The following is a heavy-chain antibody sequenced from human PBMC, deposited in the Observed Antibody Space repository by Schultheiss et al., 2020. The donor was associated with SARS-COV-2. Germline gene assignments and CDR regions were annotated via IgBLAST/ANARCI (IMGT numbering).Heavy chain of an antibody. Sequence: SVKVSCKASGFTFTSSAVQWVRQARGQRLEWIGWIVVGSGNTNYAQKFQERVTITRDMSTSTAYMELSSVTAADTAVYYCARETGLTRSRIFNWFDPWGQGTLVTVSS. CDR3: ARETGLTRSRIFNWFDP. V-gene: IGHV1-58*01. CDR1: GFTFTSSA. CDR2: IVVGSGNT. D-gene: IGHD1-14*01. J-gene: IGHJ5*02.